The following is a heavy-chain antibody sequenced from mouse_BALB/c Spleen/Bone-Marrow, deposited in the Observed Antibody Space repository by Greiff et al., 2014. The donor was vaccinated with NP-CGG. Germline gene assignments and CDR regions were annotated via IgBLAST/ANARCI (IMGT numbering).Heavy chain of an antibody. J-gene: IGHJ3*01. D-gene: IGHD3-2*01. CDR2: IRSKSNNYAT. CDR3: GRRDSSGPFVY. Sequence: EVKLEESGGGLVQPKGSLKLSCAAAGFTFNTYAMNWVRQAPGKGLEWVARIRSKSNNYATYYADSVKDRFTISRDDSQSMLYRQMNNLKTEDTAMYYCGRRDSSGPFVYWGQGTLVTVSA. V-gene: IGHV10-1*02. CDR1: GFTFNTYA.